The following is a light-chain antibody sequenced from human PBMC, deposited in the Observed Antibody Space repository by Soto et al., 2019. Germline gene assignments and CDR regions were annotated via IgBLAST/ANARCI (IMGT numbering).Light chain of an antibody. CDR2: GAS. CDR3: QQYGSSPWT. J-gene: IGKJ1*01. CDR1: QSVSSSY. Sequence: EIVLTQSPGTLSLSPGERATLSCRASQSVSSSYLAWYQQKPGQAPRLLLYGASSRATGIPDMFSGSGSGPDFTLTISRLEPEDFAVYYCQQYGSSPWTFGQGTKVEIK. V-gene: IGKV3-20*01.